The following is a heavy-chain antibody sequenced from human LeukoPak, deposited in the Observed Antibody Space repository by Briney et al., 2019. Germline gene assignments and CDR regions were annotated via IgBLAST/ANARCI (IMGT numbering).Heavy chain of an antibody. CDR3: AKVGGSSSLDY. Sequence: ETLSLTCTVSGGSISSGDYYWSWIRQPPGKGLEWVSAISGSGGSTYYADSVKGRFTISRDNSKNTLYLQMNSLRAEDTAVYYCAKVGGSSSLDYWGQGTLVTVSS. V-gene: IGHV3-23*01. CDR2: ISGSGGST. J-gene: IGHJ4*02. D-gene: IGHD6-13*01. CDR1: GGSISSGDYY.